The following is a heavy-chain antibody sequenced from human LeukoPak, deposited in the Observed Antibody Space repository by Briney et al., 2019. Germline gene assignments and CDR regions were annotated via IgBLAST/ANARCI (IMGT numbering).Heavy chain of an antibody. D-gene: IGHD5-18*01. Sequence: GGSLGLSCAASGFTFSSYAMSWVRQAPGKGLEWVSGIIANGVNTYYADSVQGRFTISRDNSKNTLYLQMNSLRAEDTAVYYCAKYWVDTVLVPFDYWGQGTLVTVSS. CDR3: AKYWVDTVLVPFDY. J-gene: IGHJ4*02. V-gene: IGHV3-23*01. CDR2: IIANGVNT. CDR1: GFTFSSYA.